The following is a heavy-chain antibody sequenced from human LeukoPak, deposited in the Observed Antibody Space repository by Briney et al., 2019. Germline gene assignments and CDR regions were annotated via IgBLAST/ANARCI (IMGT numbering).Heavy chain of an antibody. V-gene: IGHV3-7*01. CDR1: GFTFSSYW. CDR2: IKQDGSEK. D-gene: IGHD2-2*01. CDR3: ARRRCSSTSCFEDY. Sequence: PGGSLRLSCAASGFTFSSYWMSWVRQAPGKGLEWVANIKQDGSEKYYVDSVKGRFTISRDNAKNSLYLQMNSLRAEDTAVYYCARRRCSSTSCFEDYWGQGTLVTVSS. J-gene: IGHJ4*02.